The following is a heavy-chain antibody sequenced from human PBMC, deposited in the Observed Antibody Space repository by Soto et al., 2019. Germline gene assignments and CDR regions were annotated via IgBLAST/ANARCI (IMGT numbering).Heavy chain of an antibody. CDR2: ISSSSTYI. Sequence: EVQLVESGGGLVKPGGSLRLSCAASGFTFSSYSMNWVRQAPGQGLEWVSSISSSSTYIYYAESVKGRFTISRDNAKNSRYRQINSLRAEDTAVYYCAFAGSGSYSNVPDAFDIWGQGTMVTVSS. CDR3: AFAGSGSYSNVPDAFDI. CDR1: GFTFSSYS. D-gene: IGHD3-10*01. V-gene: IGHV3-21*01. J-gene: IGHJ3*02.